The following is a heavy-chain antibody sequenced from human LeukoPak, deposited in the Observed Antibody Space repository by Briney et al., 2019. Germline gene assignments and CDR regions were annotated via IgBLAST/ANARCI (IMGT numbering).Heavy chain of an antibody. CDR3: AKNAGYSYGLYYFDY. D-gene: IGHD5-18*01. CDR1: GFTFSSYA. CDR2: IISSGGVT. J-gene: IGHJ4*02. V-gene: IGHV3-23*01. Sequence: GGSLRLSCAASGFTFSSYAMSWVRQAPGKGLEWVSSIISSGGVTYYADSVKGRFTISRDNSKNTVYLQMDSLRAEDSAVYSCAKNAGYSYGLYYFDYWGQGTLVTVSS.